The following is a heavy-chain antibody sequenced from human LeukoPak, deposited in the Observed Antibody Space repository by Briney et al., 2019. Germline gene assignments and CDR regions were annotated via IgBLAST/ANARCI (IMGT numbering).Heavy chain of an antibody. J-gene: IGHJ4*02. V-gene: IGHV3-9*01. D-gene: IGHD1-26*01. CDR3: AKDSGSYDFDY. Sequence: GGSLRLSCEASGFTFDDYAMHWVRQASGKGLEWVSGISWNSGSIDYADSVKGRFTISRDNAKNSLYLQMNSLRAEDTALYYCAKDSGSYDFDYWGQGTLVTVSS. CDR1: GFTFDDYA. CDR2: ISWNSGSI.